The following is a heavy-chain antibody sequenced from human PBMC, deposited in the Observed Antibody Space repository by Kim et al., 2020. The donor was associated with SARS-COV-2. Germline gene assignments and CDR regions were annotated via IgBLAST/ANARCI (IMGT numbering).Heavy chain of an antibody. J-gene: IGHJ6*02. CDR2: IWYDGSNK. CDR1: GFTFSSYG. CDR3: ASDTYYYDSSGYYRSSV. V-gene: IGHV3-33*01. D-gene: IGHD3-22*01. Sequence: GGSLRLSCAASGFTFSSYGMHGVRQAPGKGLEWVAVIWYDGSNKYYADSVKGRFTISRDNSKNTLYLQMNILRAEYTDVYYCASDTYYYDSSGYYRSSVWGQGTTVTVSS.